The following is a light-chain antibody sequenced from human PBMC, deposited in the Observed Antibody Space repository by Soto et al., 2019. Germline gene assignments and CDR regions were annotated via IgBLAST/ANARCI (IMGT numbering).Light chain of an antibody. CDR3: AAWDDSLNGPV. CDR1: SSNIGSNT. J-gene: IGLJ2*01. Sequence: QSVLTQPPSASGTPGPRVTISCSGSSSNIGSNTVNWYQQVPGTAHKLLIYSNNQRPAGVPDRFSGSKSGTSASLAISGLQSEDEADYSCAAWDDSLNGPVFGGGTKLTVL. V-gene: IGLV1-44*01. CDR2: SNN.